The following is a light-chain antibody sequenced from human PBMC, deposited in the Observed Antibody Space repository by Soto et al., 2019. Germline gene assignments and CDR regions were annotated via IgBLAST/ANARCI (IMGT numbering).Light chain of an antibody. V-gene: IGKV1-17*01. J-gene: IGKJ1*01. CDR3: LQHNTYPWT. Sequence: IQRTQSPSSLSASVVDRVTITYRASQGITNDLGWYQQKPGEAPNRLIYAASTLQSGVPSRFSGSGSGTEFTLTISSLQPEDFATYSCLQHNTYPWTLGQGTKVDIK. CDR1: QGITND. CDR2: AAS.